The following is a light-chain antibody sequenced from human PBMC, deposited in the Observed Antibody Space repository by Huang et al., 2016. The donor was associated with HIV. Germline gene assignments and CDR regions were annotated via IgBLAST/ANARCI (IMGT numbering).Light chain of an antibody. CDR3: MQALQTPPT. CDR1: QSLLHSNGYNS. CDR2: LGS. Sequence: DIVMTQSPLSLPVTPGEPASISCRSSQSLLHSNGYNSLDWYLQKPGQSPQLLIYLGSNRASGVPDRFSGSESGTDFTLKISRVEAEDVGVYYCMQALQTPPTFGQGTKLEIK. V-gene: IGKV2-28*01. J-gene: IGKJ2*01.